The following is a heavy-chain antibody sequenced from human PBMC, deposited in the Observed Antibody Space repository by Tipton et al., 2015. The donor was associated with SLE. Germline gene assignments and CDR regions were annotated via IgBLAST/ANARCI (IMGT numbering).Heavy chain of an antibody. CDR1: GGSIGPYY. CDR3: ARSGFYHRADAFDI. CDR2: IYFDGNS. V-gene: IGHV4-59*07. D-gene: IGHD3-10*01. Sequence: TLSLTCTVSGGSIGPYYWHWIRQSPGKALEWIGYIYFDGNSNGRGNYNPSLKSRVTMSVDPSKMQFSLNLNSVTAADTAVYYCARSGFYHRADAFDIWGQGTMVTVSS. J-gene: IGHJ3*02.